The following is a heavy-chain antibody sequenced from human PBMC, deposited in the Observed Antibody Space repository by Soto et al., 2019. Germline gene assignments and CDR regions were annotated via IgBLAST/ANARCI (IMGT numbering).Heavy chain of an antibody. Sequence: GGSLRLSCAASGFTFSSYAMSWVRQAPGKGLEWVSAISGSGGNIYYADSVKGRFTISRDNAKNSLYLQMNSLRAEDTAVYYCARFDGSGSYQILDYYYGMDVWGQGTTVTVSS. D-gene: IGHD3-10*01. CDR3: ARFDGSGSYQILDYYYGMDV. CDR1: GFTFSSYA. CDR2: ISGSGGNI. J-gene: IGHJ6*02. V-gene: IGHV3-21*01.